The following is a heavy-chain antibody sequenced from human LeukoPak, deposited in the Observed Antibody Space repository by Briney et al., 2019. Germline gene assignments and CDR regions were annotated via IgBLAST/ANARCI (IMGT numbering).Heavy chain of an antibody. CDR1: GFTFSSYG. CDR3: AKDGRLYSVGGFDP. D-gene: IGHD6-25*01. Sequence: GSLRLSCAASGFTFSSYGMHWVRQAPGKGLEWVAFIRYDGSNKYYADSVKGRFTISRDNSKNTLYLQMNSLRAEDTAVYYCAKDGRLYSVGGFDPWGQGTLVTVSS. J-gene: IGHJ5*02. CDR2: IRYDGSNK. V-gene: IGHV3-30*02.